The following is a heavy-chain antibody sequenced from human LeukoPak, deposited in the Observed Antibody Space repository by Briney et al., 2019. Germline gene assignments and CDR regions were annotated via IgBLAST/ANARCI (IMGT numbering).Heavy chain of an antibody. CDR1: GGSFSGYY. V-gene: IGHV4-34*01. J-gene: IGHJ4*02. CDR2: INHSGST. D-gene: IGHD1-26*01. CDR3: ASLVGATDY. Sequence: SETLSLTCAVYGGSFSGYYWSWNRQPPGKGLEWIGEINHSGSTNYNPSLKSRVTISVDTSKNQFSLKLSSVTAADTAVYYCASLVGATDYWGREPWSPSPQ.